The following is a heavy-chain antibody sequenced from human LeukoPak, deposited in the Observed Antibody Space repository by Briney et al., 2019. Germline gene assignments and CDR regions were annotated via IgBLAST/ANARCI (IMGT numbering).Heavy chain of an antibody. V-gene: IGHV4-39*07. CDR1: GVSISSSYSY. CDR3: ARMENGWPPYFDY. J-gene: IGHJ4*02. CDR2: INHSGST. Sequence: SETLSLTCTVSGVSISSSYSYWSWIRQPPGKGLEWIGEINHSGSTNYNPSLKSRVTISVDTSKNQFSLKLSSVTAADTVVYYCARMENGWPPYFDYWGQGTLVTVSS. D-gene: IGHD6-19*01.